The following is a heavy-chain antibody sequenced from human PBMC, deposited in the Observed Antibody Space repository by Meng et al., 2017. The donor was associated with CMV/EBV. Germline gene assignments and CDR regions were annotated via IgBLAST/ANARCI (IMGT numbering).Heavy chain of an antibody. Sequence: GESLKISCAASGFTFSSYWMSWVRQAPGKGLEWVANIKQDGSEKYYVDSVKSRFTISRDNAKNSLYLQMNSLRAEDTAVYYCARDPDGSSLYYYYYYGMDVWGQGTTVTVSS. J-gene: IGHJ6*02. CDR3: ARDPDGSSLYYYYYYGMDV. V-gene: IGHV3-7*01. D-gene: IGHD3-10*01. CDR2: IKQDGSEK. CDR1: GFTFSSYW.